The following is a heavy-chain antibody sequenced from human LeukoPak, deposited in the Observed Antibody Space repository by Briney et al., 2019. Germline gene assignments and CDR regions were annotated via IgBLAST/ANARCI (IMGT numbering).Heavy chain of an antibody. CDR3: AREPRYFVWFDP. Sequence: PGGSLRLSCAASGFIFSDYYMNWIRQAPGKGQEWLSRISGSGDTIQYADSVKGRFTISRDNAKNSLYLDMKSLRADDTAVYFCAREPRYFVWFDPWGQGTLLTVSS. V-gene: IGHV3-11*04. J-gene: IGHJ5*02. D-gene: IGHD3-9*01. CDR2: ISGSGDTI. CDR1: GFIFSDYY.